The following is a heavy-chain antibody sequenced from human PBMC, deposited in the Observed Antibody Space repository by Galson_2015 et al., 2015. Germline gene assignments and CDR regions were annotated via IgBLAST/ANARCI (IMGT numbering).Heavy chain of an antibody. CDR1: GYSFPGYY. D-gene: IGHD6-19*01. J-gene: IGHJ4*02. CDR2: IDPKSGGT. CDR3: ARDAAVAADY. Sequence: SVKVSCKASGYSFPGYYIHWVRQAPGHGLEWMGRIDPKSGGTSYAREFQGRVTLTTDTSISTAYMDLSSLKSDDTAMYYCARDAAVAADYWGQGTLVTVSS. V-gene: IGHV1-2*06.